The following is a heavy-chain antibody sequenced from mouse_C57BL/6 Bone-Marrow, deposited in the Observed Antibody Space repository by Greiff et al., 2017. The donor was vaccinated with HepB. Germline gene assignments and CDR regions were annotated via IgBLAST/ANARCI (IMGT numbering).Heavy chain of an antibody. J-gene: IGHJ1*03. CDR3: AREDYWYFDV. CDR1: GYTFTSYW. CDR2: IHPNSGST. Sequence: VQLQHPGAELVKPGASVKLSCKASGYTFTSYWMHWVKQRPGQGLEWIGMIHPNSGSTNYNEKFKSKATLTVDKSSSTAYMQLSSLTSEDSAVYYCAREDYWYFDVWGTGTTVSVSS. V-gene: IGHV1-64*01.